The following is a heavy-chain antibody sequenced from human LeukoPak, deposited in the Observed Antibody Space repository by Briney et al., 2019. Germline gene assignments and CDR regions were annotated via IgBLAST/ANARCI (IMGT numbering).Heavy chain of an antibody. Sequence: GASVKVSCKAPGYTFTTYSIHWVRQAPGHGLEWMGIINPSGCGTTYAQKFRGRVTMTRDTSTSTVYMELTSLRSDDTAVYYCARERGVRGVTITRDYYYMDVWGKGTTVTISS. D-gene: IGHD3-10*01. V-gene: IGHV1-46*01. CDR3: ARERGVRGVTITRDYYYMDV. CDR1: GYTFTTYS. CDR2: INPSGCGT. J-gene: IGHJ6*03.